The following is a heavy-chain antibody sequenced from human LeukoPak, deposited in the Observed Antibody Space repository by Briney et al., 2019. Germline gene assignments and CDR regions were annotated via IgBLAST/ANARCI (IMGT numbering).Heavy chain of an antibody. CDR1: EFTFSSYW. CDR2: IKQDGSEK. V-gene: IGHV3-7*01. J-gene: IGHJ4*02. Sequence: PGGSLRLSCAASEFTFSSYWMTWVRQAPGKGLEWVADIKQDGSEKYYVDSVKGRFTISRQNAKNSLFLQMNSLRAEDTAVYYCARMEVDTAMGYYFDYWGQGTLVTVSS. CDR3: ARMEVDTAMGYYFDY. D-gene: IGHD5-18*01.